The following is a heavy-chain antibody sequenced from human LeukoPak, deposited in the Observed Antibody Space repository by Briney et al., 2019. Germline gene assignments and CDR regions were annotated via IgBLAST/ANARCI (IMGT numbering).Heavy chain of an antibody. D-gene: IGHD2-2*01. CDR2: IYYSGST. V-gene: IGHV4-30-4*01. Sequence: SETLSLTCTVSGGSISSGDYYWSWIRQPPGKGLEWIGYIYYSGSTYYNPSLKSRVTISVDTSKNQFSLKLSSMTAADTAVYYCARWDIVVVPAAINPGYWGQGTLVTVSS. CDR3: ARWDIVVVPAAINPGY. J-gene: IGHJ4*02. CDR1: GGSISSGDYY.